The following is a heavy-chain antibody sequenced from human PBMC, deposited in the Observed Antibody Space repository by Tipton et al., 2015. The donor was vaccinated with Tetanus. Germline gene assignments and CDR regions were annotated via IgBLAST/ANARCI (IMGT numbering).Heavy chain of an antibody. CDR1: GGSTRDFY. CDR2: INHSGNT. J-gene: IGHJ4*02. CDR3: ARANFDSSKKGPFDS. V-gene: IGHV4-34*01. Sequence: TLSLTCTVSGGSTRDFYWSWIRQAPGKGLEWIGEINHSGNTNHNPSLKSRVILSVDTSKNQFSLKLNSVTAADTAVYFCARANFDSSKKGPFDSWGQGIPVIVSA. D-gene: IGHD3-3*01.